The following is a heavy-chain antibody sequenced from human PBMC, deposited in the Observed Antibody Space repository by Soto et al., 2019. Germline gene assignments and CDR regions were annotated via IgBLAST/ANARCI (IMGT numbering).Heavy chain of an antibody. Sequence: GGSLRLFCAASGFTFSSYAMSWVRQAPGKGPEWVSSIYVHAGSTFYADSVKGRFTISRDNSKNTLYLQMNSLRAEDTALYYCVKVLYGSGPFGDRGQGTLVTVSS. CDR2: IYVHAGST. CDR3: VKVLYGSGPFGD. V-gene: IGHV3-23*01. D-gene: IGHD3-10*01. J-gene: IGHJ4*02. CDR1: GFTFSSYA.